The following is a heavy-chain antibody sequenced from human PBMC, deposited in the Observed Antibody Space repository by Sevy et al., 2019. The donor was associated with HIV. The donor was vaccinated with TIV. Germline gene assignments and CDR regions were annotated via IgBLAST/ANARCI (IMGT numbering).Heavy chain of an antibody. D-gene: IGHD3-16*01. CDR3: AGEGTKGVWFDP. CDR2: IFHTGST. Sequence: SETLSLTCTVSGGSINSGDYYWSWIRQHPEKGLEWIGYIFHTGSTYYNRSFKSRATISVDTSKNQFSLKLSLTTAADTAVYYCAGEGTKGVWFDPWGQGTLVTVSS. CDR1: GGSINSGDYY. J-gene: IGHJ5*02. V-gene: IGHV4-31*03.